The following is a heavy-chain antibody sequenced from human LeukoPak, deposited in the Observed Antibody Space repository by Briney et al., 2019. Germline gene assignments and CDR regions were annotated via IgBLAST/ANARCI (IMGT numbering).Heavy chain of an antibody. Sequence: SQTLSLTCAVSGGSISSGGYSWSWIRQPPGKGLEWIGYIYHSGSTYYNPSLKSRVTISVDMSKNQFSLKLSSVTAADTAVYYCARHSYYDSSGYYYAYWGQGTLVTVSS. J-gene: IGHJ4*02. CDR3: ARHSYYDSSGYYYAY. D-gene: IGHD3-22*01. CDR2: IYHSGST. V-gene: IGHV4-30-2*03. CDR1: GGSISSGGYS.